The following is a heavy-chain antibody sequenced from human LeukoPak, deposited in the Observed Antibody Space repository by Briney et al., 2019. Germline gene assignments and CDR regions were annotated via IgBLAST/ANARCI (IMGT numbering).Heavy chain of an antibody. V-gene: IGHV3-74*01. CDR1: GFTFSGQW. CDR2: INSDGSST. CDR3: AKSDWFDP. Sequence: GGSLRLSCAASGFTFSGQWMHWVRQAPGQGLVWVSRINSDGSSTFYADSVKDRFTISRDNAKNTLYLQMNSLRAEDTAVYYCAKSDWFDPWGQGTLVLVSS. J-gene: IGHJ5*02.